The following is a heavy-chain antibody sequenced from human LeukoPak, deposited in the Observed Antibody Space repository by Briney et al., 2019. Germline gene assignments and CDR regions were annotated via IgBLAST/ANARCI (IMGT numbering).Heavy chain of an antibody. D-gene: IGHD3-3*01. CDR1: GFSFSSYG. CDR3: ARVRSGYIDY. Sequence: GKSLRLSCAASGFSFSSYGMHWVRQAPGKGLEWVAVIWYDGSDKYYAETVKGRFTISRDVSKNTLYLQMNSLRVDDTGVYYCARVRSGYIDYWGPGTLVTVS. J-gene: IGHJ4*02. CDR2: IWYDGSDK. V-gene: IGHV3-33*01.